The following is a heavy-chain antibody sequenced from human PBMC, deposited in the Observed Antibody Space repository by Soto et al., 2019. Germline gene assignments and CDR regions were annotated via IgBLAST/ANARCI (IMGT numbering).Heavy chain of an antibody. CDR3: ARRYGYSFDY. J-gene: IGHJ4*02. D-gene: IGHD1-1*01. Sequence: SETLSLTCTVSGGSISSYYWSWIRQPPGKGLEWIGYIYYSGSTNYNPSLKSRVTISVDTSKNQFSLNLSSITAADTAVYYCARRYGYSFDYWGQGTLVTVSS. CDR1: GGSISSYY. CDR2: IYYSGST. V-gene: IGHV4-59*08.